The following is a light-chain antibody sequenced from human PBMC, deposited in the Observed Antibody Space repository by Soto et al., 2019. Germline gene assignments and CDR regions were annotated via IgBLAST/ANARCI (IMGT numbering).Light chain of an antibody. J-gene: IGKJ3*01. V-gene: IGKV1-39*01. CDR3: QQSFTTPRIT. CDR2: AAS. CDR1: QTISHY. Sequence: DIQMTQSPTSLSASVGGRVTITCRANQTISHYLNWYQQKPGKAPKLLIQAASSLQSGVSSRFSGSGSGTDFALTISSLQPEDFATYFCQQSFTTPRITFGPGTKVDTK.